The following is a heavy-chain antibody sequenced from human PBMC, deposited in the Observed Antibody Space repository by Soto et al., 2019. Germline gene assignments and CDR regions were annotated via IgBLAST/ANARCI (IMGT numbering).Heavy chain of an antibody. CDR2: IYPGYSDT. CDR3: ARIPSTGPYDFAN. CDR1: GCCFTAYV. J-gene: IGHJ4*02. D-gene: IGHD2-21*01. Sequence: GKSLNLCCRASGCCFTAYVPWWGRPMRGKGLEWVGIIYPGYSDTRYSPSFQGQVTISADKSISTASLQWSSLKASDTAMYYCARIPSTGPYDFANWGQGTLVNAPQ. V-gene: IGHV5-51*01.